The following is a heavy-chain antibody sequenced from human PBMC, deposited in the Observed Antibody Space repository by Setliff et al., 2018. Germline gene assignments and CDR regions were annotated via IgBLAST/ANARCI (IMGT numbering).Heavy chain of an antibody. CDR1: GDSISSRRNY. CDR3: ARMSGFQYIDV. V-gene: IGHV4-61*09. D-gene: IGHD3-3*01. CDR2: VYTSWST. Sequence: KTSETLSLTCTVSGDSISSRRNYWGWFRQPAGKELEWIGQVYTSWSTNYNPSLKSRVAISLDTYKNQFSLSLTSVTAADTAVYYCARMSGFQYIDVWDKGTTVTVSS. J-gene: IGHJ6*03.